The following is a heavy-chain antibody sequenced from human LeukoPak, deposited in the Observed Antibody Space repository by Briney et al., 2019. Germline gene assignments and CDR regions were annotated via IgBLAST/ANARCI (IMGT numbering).Heavy chain of an antibody. CDR1: GFTFSSYA. CDR3: GKASSGYYSAILH. J-gene: IGHJ4*02. CDR2: FSGSGGST. D-gene: IGHD3-22*01. Sequence: PGGSLRLSCAASGFTFSSYAMSWVRQAPGKGLECISGFSGSGGSTYYADSVKGRFTISRDNSKNTLYLQMNSLRAEDTAFYYCGKASSGYYSAILHWGQGTLVTVSS. V-gene: IGHV3-23*01.